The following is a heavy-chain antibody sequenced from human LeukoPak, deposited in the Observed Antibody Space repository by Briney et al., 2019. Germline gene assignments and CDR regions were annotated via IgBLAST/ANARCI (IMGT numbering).Heavy chain of an antibody. D-gene: IGHD6-19*01. V-gene: IGHV4-39*01. CDR3: AKHRMWLVGLES. Sequence: SETLSLTCIISGVSISSDNYWGWIRQSPGKGLELIGSVHFSGATHYNPSLKSRVAITLDTSKNQFSLKLNSVTAADTAIYYCAKHRMWLVGLESWGQGTLVTVSS. CDR2: VHFSGAT. CDR1: GVSISSDNY. J-gene: IGHJ1*01.